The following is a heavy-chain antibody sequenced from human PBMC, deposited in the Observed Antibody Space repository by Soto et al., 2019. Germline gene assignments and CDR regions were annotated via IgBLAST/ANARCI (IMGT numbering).Heavy chain of an antibody. D-gene: IGHD3-3*01. CDR2: IVPMFGTS. V-gene: IGHV1-69*06. CDR1: GGTSTRYA. J-gene: IGHJ4*02. CDR3: NRGSEYDFWSGYL. Sequence: QERLVQTGAEVRKPGSSVKVSCKVTGGTSTRYAINWVRQAPGQGLEWMGGIVPMFGTSKYAQKFQGRVTITADTSTNIAYMELRSLRSEDTAVYYCNRGSEYDFWSGYLWGQGTLVSVSS.